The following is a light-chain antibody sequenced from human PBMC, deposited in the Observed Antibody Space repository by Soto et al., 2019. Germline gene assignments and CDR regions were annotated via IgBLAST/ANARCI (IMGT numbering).Light chain of an antibody. Sequence: DIQMTQSPSTLSASVGDRVTITCRASQSISNWLAWYQQKPGKAPKVLIYKASNLESGVPSRFSGSGSGTEFTLTISSLQPDDFATYYCHQYNSYSWTFGQGTKVEVK. J-gene: IGKJ1*01. V-gene: IGKV1-5*03. CDR3: HQYNSYSWT. CDR2: KAS. CDR1: QSISNW.